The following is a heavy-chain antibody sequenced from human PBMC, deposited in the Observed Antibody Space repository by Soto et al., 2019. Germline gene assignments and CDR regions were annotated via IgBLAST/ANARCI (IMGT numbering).Heavy chain of an antibody. Sequence: ASVKVSCKASGYTFTNYDIHWGRQAPGQGLEWMGGINPTGGRASYAPKFQGRVTLTRDTSTSTAYMELSSLRSDDTAVYFCSRLTTMVREINDDPFDFWGQGTLVTVSS. CDR2: INPTGGRA. V-gene: IGHV1-46*03. CDR3: SRLTTMVREINDDPFDF. CDR1: GYTFTNYD. D-gene: IGHD3-10*01. J-gene: IGHJ4*03.